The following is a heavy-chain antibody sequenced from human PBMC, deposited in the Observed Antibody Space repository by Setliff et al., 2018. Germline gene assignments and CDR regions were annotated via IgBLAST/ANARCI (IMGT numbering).Heavy chain of an antibody. D-gene: IGHD2-21*01. CDR3: ARRGERLFNWFDP. CDR2: IYPGNADT. V-gene: IGHV5-51*01. Sequence: PGESLKISCKGSGYSFTDYWIAWVRQTPGKGLEWMGTIYPGNADTGYSPSFQGQVTISTDTSINTAFLQWNNLKASDTAVYYCARRGERLFNWFDPWGQGTLVTVSS. CDR1: GYSFTDYW. J-gene: IGHJ5*02.